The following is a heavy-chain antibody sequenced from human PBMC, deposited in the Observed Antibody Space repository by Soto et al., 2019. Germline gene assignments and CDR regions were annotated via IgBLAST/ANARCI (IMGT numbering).Heavy chain of an antibody. Sequence: QVQLQESGPGLVKPSQTLSLTCTVSGGSISSGGYYWSWIRQHPGKGLEWIGYIYDSGSTYYNPSLKSRVTISLDTSKNQSSLRLSSVIAADTAVYYCARTDSSGYYSAYWGQGTLVTVSS. D-gene: IGHD3-22*01. V-gene: IGHV4-31*03. CDR3: ARTDSSGYYSAY. CDR1: GGSISSGGYY. CDR2: IYDSGST. J-gene: IGHJ4*02.